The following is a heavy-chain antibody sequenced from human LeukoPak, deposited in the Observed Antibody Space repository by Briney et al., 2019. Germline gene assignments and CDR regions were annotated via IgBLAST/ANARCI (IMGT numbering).Heavy chain of an antibody. D-gene: IGHD6-13*01. CDR3: ASGLYIAAAGSGYYYYYGMDV. J-gene: IGHJ6*02. Sequence: SETLSLTCAVYGGSFSGYYWSWIRQPPGKGLEWMGEINHSGSTNYNPSLKSRVTISVDTSKNQFSLKLSSVTAADTAVYYCASGLYIAAAGSGYYYYYGMDVWGQGTTVTVSS. CDR1: GGSFSGYY. CDR2: INHSGST. V-gene: IGHV4-34*01.